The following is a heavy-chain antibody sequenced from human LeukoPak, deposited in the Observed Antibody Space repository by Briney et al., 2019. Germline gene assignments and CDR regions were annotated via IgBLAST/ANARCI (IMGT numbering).Heavy chain of an antibody. CDR3: ARRGAHIVVVPAYFDY. CDR2: INHGGGT. CDR1: GGSLSGYY. Sequence: SETLSLTCTVSGGSLSGYYWTWIRQPPGKGLEWIGEINHGGGTNYNPSLKSRVAISVDTSKNQFSLKLSSVTAADTAVYYCARRGAHIVVVPAYFDYWGQGTLVTVSS. J-gene: IGHJ4*02. V-gene: IGHV4-34*01. D-gene: IGHD2-2*01.